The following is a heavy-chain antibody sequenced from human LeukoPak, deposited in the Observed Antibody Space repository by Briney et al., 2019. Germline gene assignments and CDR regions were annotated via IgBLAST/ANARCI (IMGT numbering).Heavy chain of an antibody. CDR2: INPSGGST. CDR1: GYTFTSYY. CDR3: ARGPSITIFGVVIDYYYYGMDV. D-gene: IGHD3-3*01. J-gene: IGHJ6*02. V-gene: IGHV1-46*01. Sequence: ASVKVSCKASGYTFTSYYMHWVRQAPGQGLEWMGIINPSGGSTSYAQKFQGRVTMTRDTSTSTVYMELSSLRSEDTAVYYCARGPSITIFGVVIDYYYYGMDVWGQGTTATVSS.